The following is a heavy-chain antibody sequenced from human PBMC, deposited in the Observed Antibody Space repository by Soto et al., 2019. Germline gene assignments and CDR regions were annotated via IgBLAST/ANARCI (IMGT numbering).Heavy chain of an antibody. D-gene: IGHD2-21*01. Sequence: GGSLRLSCAASGFTFSSYAMSWVRQAPGKGLEWVSAISGSGGSTYYADSVKGRFTISRDNSRNTVHMQMNSLRADDTAVYYCAREGYCGGDCGMDVWGQGTKVTVSS. CDR2: ISGSGGST. V-gene: IGHV3-23*01. J-gene: IGHJ6*02. CDR1: GFTFSSYA. CDR3: AREGYCGGDCGMDV.